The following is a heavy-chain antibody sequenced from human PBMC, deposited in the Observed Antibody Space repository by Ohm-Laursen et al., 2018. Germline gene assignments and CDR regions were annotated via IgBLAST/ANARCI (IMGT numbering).Heavy chain of an antibody. D-gene: IGHD2/OR15-2a*01. CDR1: GFTFSSYA. V-gene: IGHV3-23*01. Sequence: SLRLSCTASGFTFSSYAMSWVRQAPGKGLEWVSAISGSSSITHYADSVKGRFTISRDNSKNTLYLQMNSLRAEDTAVYYCASFYGKGWFDPWGQGTLVTVSS. J-gene: IGHJ5*02. CDR3: ASFYGKGWFDP. CDR2: ISGSSSIT.